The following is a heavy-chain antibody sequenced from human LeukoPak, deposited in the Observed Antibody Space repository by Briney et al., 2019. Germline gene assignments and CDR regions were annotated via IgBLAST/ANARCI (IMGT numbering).Heavy chain of an antibody. V-gene: IGHV3-74*03. CDR2: INTDGRAT. J-gene: IGHJ3*02. CDR3: ATSRGDYRGFEI. CDR1: GFTFSSFW. Sequence: GGSLRLSCAAPGFTFSSFWMHWVRHAPGKGPVWVARINTDGRATTYEDSVRGRFTISRDNAENTLYLQMNSLRTEDTAVFYCATSRGDYRGFEIWGQGTKVTVS. D-gene: IGHD5-12*01.